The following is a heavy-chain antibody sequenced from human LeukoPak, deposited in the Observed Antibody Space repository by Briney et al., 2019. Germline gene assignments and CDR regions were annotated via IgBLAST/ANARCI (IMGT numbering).Heavy chain of an antibody. CDR3: ARDPRGITALVDYFDY. J-gene: IGHJ4*02. V-gene: IGHV3-7*03. Sequence: GGSLRLSCVASGFTFSNYWMSWVRQAPGKGLEWVANIKQDGSEKYYVDSVKGRFTIPRDNAKNSLYLQMNSLRAEDTAVYYCARDPRGITALVDYFDYWGQGTLVTVSS. D-gene: IGHD5-18*01. CDR1: GFTFSNYW. CDR2: IKQDGSEK.